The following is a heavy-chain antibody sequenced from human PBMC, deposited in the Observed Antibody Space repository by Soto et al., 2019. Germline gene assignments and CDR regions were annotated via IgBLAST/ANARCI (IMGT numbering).Heavy chain of an antibody. D-gene: IGHD4-17*01. J-gene: IGHJ4*02. CDR2: IYYSGST. CDR1: GGSISSYY. Sequence: SETLSLTCTASGGSISSYYWSWIRQPPGKGLEWIGYIYYSGSTYYNPSLKSRVTISVDTSKNQFSLKLSSVTAADTAVYYCARPLTHHHGDYDYWGQGTLVTVSS. V-gene: IGHV4-59*04. CDR3: ARPLTHHHGDYDY.